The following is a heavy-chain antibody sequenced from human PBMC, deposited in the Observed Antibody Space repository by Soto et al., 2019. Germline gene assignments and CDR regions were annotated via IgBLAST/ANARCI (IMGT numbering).Heavy chain of an antibody. CDR2: INPSGGST. D-gene: IGHD6-19*01. CDR3: ARVLEPGYSSGWYYSDY. CDR1: GYTFTSYY. J-gene: IGHJ4*02. Sequence: ASVKVSCKASGYTFTSYYMHWVRQAPGQGLEWMGIINPSGGSTSYAQKFQGRVTITRDTSTSTVYMELSSLRSEDTAVYYCARVLEPGYSSGWYYSDYWGQGTLVTVSS. V-gene: IGHV1-46*01.